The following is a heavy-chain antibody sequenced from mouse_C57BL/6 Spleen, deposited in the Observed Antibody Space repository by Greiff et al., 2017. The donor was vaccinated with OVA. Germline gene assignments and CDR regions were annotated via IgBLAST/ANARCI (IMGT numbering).Heavy chain of an antibody. CDR2: IDPSDSET. D-gene: IGHD2-3*01. Sequence: VQLQQPGAELVRPGSSVKLSCKASGYTFTSYWMHWVKQRPIQGLEWIGNIDPSDSETHYNQKFKDKATLTVDKSSSTAYMQLSSLTSEDSAVYACARSGDGYSWYFDVWGTGTTVTVSS. CDR1: GYTFTSYW. V-gene: IGHV1-52*01. CDR3: ARSGDGYSWYFDV. J-gene: IGHJ1*03.